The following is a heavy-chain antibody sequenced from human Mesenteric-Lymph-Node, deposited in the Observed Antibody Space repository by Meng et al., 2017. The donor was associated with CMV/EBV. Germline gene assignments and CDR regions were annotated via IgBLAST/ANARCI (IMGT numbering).Heavy chain of an antibody. Sequence: SETLSLTCTVSGASISSFYWGWVRQPPGKGLEWIGYVYYTGNTDYNPSLKSRVTISVDTSKNQFSLKVTSVTAADTAVYYCARGESYYDTPFQHWGRGTLVTVSS. J-gene: IGHJ1*01. CDR1: GASISSFY. CDR2: VYYTGNT. V-gene: IGHV4-59*01. CDR3: ARGESYYDTPFQH. D-gene: IGHD3-22*01.